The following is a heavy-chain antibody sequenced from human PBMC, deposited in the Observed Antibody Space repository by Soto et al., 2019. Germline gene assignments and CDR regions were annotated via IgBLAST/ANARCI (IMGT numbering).Heavy chain of an antibody. CDR2: LIPIFGTG. CDR1: GGTFNNNG. J-gene: IGHJ5*02. Sequence: SVKVSCKASGGTFNNNGVTWVRQAPGQGLEWMGGLIPIFGTGSYAQRFQGRVTLIADESTSTAYMELNSLRSEDTAVYYCAIDRMHFDRTGYPGRRLFDPWGQGTLVTVSS. CDR3: AIDRMHFDRTGYPGRRLFDP. V-gene: IGHV1-69*13. D-gene: IGHD3-22*01.